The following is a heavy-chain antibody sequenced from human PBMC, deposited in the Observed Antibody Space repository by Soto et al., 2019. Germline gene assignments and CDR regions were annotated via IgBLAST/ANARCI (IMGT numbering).Heavy chain of an antibody. V-gene: IGHV1-18*01. D-gene: IGHD3-16*02. J-gene: IGHJ4*02. CDR2: ISAYNGNT. Sequence: ASVKVSCKASGYTFTSYGISWVRQAPGQGLEWMGWISAYNGNTKYSQKLQGRVTITRDTSASTAYMELSSLRSEDTAVYYCARVYHDYIWGSYRYRYFDYWGQGTLVTSPQ. CDR1: GYTFTSYG. CDR3: ARVYHDYIWGSYRYRYFDY.